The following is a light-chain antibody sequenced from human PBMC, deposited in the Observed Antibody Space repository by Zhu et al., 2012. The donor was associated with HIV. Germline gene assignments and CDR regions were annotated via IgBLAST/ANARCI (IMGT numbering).Light chain of an antibody. CDR1: ESIGRY. CDR2: DTS. J-gene: IGKJ3*01. Sequence: QLTQSPAFLSASVGDRVTITCRASESIGRYLAWYQQKPGTAPKLLIYDTSTLQSGVPSTFSGSGSGTEFTLTISSLQPEDFATYYCQQLSGYPLFIFGPGTKWMSN. CDR3: QQLSGYPLFI. V-gene: IGKV1-9*01.